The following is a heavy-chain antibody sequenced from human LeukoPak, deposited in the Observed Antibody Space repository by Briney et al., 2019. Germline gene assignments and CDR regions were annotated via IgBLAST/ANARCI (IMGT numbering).Heavy chain of an antibody. J-gene: IGHJ4*02. Sequence: GGSLRLSCAASGFTFSSYGMHWVRQAPGKGLEWVSYISSSGSTIYYADSVKGRFTISRDNAVNSLYLEMSSLRAEDTAIYYCTRDKGWQQFDYWGQGTLVTVSS. CDR1: GFTFSSYG. CDR3: TRDKGWQQFDY. V-gene: IGHV3-48*04. D-gene: IGHD4-23*01. CDR2: ISSSGSTI.